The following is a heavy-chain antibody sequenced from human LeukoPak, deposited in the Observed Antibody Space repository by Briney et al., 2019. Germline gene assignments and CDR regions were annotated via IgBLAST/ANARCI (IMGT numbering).Heavy chain of an antibody. D-gene: IGHD5-12*01. CDR1: GYTFTGYY. J-gene: IGHJ4*02. CDR2: INPNSGGT. Sequence: ASAKVSCTASGYTFTGYYIHWVRQAPGQGLEWMGWINPNSGGTNYAQKFQGRVTMTRDTSISTAYMELSRLRSDDTAVYYCARGYSGYDYYYWGQGTLVTVSS. V-gene: IGHV1-2*02. CDR3: ARGYSGYDYYY.